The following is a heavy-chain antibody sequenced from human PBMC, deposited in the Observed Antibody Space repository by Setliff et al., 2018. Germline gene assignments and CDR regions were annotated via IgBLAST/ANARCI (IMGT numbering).Heavy chain of an antibody. CDR1: GYTFTSHY. D-gene: IGHD3-22*01. CDR3: ARDVFPYHYEGAFDI. CDR2: INPSSGRT. Sequence: ASVKVSCKASGYTFTSHYMHWVRQAPGLGLEWMGTINPSSGRTSYAQKFQGRVTMTRETSTSTVYMDMSSLRSEDTAVYCCARDVFPYHYEGAFDIWGQGTMVTVSS. V-gene: IGHV1-46*01. J-gene: IGHJ3*02.